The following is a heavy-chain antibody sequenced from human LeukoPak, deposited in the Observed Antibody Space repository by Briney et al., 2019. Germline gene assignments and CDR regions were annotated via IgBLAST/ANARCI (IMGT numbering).Heavy chain of an antibody. CDR2: INHSGST. V-gene: IGHV4-34*01. D-gene: IGHD6-19*01. CDR1: GGSFSGYY. CDR3: ARGSRQWLVLGPSDWFDP. J-gene: IGHJ5*02. Sequence: SETLSLTCAVYGGSFSGYYWSWIRQPPGKGLEWIGEINHSGSTNYNPSLKSRVTISVDTSKNQFSLKLSSVTAADTAVYYCARGSRQWLVLGPSDWFDPWGQGTLVTVSS.